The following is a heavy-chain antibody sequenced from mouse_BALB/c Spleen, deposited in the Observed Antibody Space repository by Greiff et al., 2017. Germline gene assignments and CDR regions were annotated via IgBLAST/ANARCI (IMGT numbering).Heavy chain of an antibody. CDR1: GYTFTSYW. J-gene: IGHJ3*01. CDR3: ARSPWGPFAY. D-gene: IGHD4-1*01. CDR2: IYPGDGDT. Sequence: QVQLQQSGAELARPGASVKLSCKASGYTFTSYWMQWVKQRPGQGLEWIGAIYPGDGDTRYTQKFKGKATLTADKSSSTAYMQLSSLASEDSAVYYCARSPWGPFAYWGQGTLVTVSA. V-gene: IGHV1-87*01.